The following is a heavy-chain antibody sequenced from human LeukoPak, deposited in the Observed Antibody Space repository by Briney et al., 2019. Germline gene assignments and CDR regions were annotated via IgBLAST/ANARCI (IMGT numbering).Heavy chain of an antibody. V-gene: IGHV4-31*03. Sequence: SQTLSLTCTVSGGSISSGGYYWSWIRQHPGKGLEWIGYIYYSGSTYYNPSLKSRVTISVDTSKNQFSLKLSSVTAADTAVYYCARGLEYSSSWHTINWFDPWGQGTLVTVSS. CDR1: GGSISSGGYY. D-gene: IGHD6-13*01. J-gene: IGHJ5*02. CDR2: IYYSGST. CDR3: ARGLEYSSSWHTINWFDP.